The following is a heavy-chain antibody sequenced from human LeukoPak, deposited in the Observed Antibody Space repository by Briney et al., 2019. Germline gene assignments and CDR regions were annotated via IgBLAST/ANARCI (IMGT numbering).Heavy chain of an antibody. V-gene: IGHV4-61*02. Sequence: PSQTLSPTCTVSGGSISSGSYYWSWIRQPAGKGLEWIGRIYTSGSTNYNPSLKSRVTISVDTSKNQFSLKLSSVTAADTAVYYCACYAEYFQHWGQGTLVTVSS. CDR1: GGSISSGSYY. CDR3: ACYAEYFQH. J-gene: IGHJ1*01. CDR2: IYTSGST. D-gene: IGHD3-16*01.